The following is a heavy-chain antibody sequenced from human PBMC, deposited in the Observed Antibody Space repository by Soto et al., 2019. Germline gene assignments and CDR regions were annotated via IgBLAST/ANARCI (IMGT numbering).Heavy chain of an antibody. V-gene: IGHV3-23*01. CDR3: AKDQAAYYDILTGYPRLDY. J-gene: IGHJ4*02. CDR2: ISGSGGST. Sequence: GGSLRLSCAASGFAFSSYAMSWVRQAPGKGLEWVSAISGSGGSTYYADSVKGRFTISRDNSKNTLYLQMNSLRAEDTAVYYCAKDQAAYYDILTGYPRLDYWGQGTLVTVS. D-gene: IGHD3-9*01. CDR1: GFAFSSYA.